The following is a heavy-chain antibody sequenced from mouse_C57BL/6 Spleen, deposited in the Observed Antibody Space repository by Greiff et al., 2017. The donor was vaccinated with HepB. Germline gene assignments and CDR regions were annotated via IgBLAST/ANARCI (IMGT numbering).Heavy chain of an antibody. CDR3: ASYSNRGYAMDY. CDR1: GFTFSDYG. D-gene: IGHD2-5*01. Sequence: EVQLVESGGGLVKPGGSLKLSCAASGFTFSDYGMHWVRQAPEKGLEWVAYISSGSSTIYYADTVKGRFTISRDNAKNTLLLQMTSLRSEDTAMYYCASYSNRGYAMDYWGQGTSVTVSS. V-gene: IGHV5-17*01. J-gene: IGHJ4*01. CDR2: ISSGSSTI.